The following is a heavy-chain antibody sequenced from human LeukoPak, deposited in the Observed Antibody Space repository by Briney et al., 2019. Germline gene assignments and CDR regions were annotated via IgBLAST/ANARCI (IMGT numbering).Heavy chain of an antibody. CDR1: GYTFTGYY. D-gene: IGHD3-22*01. CDR3: ARDLVRITMIVGGHDNWFDP. Sequence: ASVKVSCKASGYTFTGYYMHWVRQAPGQGLEWMGRINPNSGGTNYAQKFQGRVTMTRDTSISTAYMEPSRLRSDDTAVYYCARDLVRITMIVGGHDNWFDPWGQGTLVTVSS. J-gene: IGHJ5*02. CDR2: INPNSGGT. V-gene: IGHV1-2*06.